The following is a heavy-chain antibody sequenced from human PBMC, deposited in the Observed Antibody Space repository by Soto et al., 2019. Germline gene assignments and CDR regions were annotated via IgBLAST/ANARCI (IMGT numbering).Heavy chain of an antibody. D-gene: IGHD4-17*01. CDR1: GFTFTSSA. CDR2: IVVGSGNA. V-gene: IGHV1-58*01. Sequence: SVKVSCKASGFTFTSSAVQWVRQARGQRLEWIGWIVVGSGNANYAQKFQERVTITRDMSTSTAYMELSSLRSEDTAVYYCAAPWAYGYYYYYGMDVWGQGTTVTVSS. J-gene: IGHJ6*02. CDR3: AAPWAYGYYYYYGMDV.